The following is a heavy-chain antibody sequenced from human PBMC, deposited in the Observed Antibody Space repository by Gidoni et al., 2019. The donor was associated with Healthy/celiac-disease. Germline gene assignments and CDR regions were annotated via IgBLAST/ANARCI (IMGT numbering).Heavy chain of an antibody. CDR3: ARDDRYDFWSGYYRGYFDY. Sequence: VQLVESGGGVVQPGRSLSLSCAASGFTFSSYAMHWVRQAPGKGLEWVAVISYDGSNKYYADSVKGRFTISRDNSKNTLYLQMNSLRAEDTAVYYCARDDRYDFWSGYYRGYFDYWGQGTLVTVSS. CDR1: GFTFSSYA. CDR2: ISYDGSNK. V-gene: IGHV3-30*04. D-gene: IGHD3-3*01. J-gene: IGHJ4*02.